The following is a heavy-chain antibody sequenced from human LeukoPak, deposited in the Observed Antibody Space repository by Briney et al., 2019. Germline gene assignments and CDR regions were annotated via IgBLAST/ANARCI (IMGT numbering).Heavy chain of an antibody. Sequence: ASVTVSCKSSGYSFTGYYIHWVRQAPGQRLEWMGWINPNSGGIKYAQKFQGRVTMTRDKSISTAYMELNRLRSDDTAVYYCGRDRAFAGTAPDAFDTWGQGTMVTVSS. V-gene: IGHV1-2*02. D-gene: IGHD6-13*01. J-gene: IGHJ3*02. CDR3: GRDRAFAGTAPDAFDT. CDR1: GYSFTGYY. CDR2: INPNSGGI.